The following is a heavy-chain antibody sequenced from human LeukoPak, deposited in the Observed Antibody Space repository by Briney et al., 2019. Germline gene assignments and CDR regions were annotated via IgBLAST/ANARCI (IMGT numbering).Heavy chain of an antibody. V-gene: IGHV4-39*07. J-gene: IGHJ5*02. D-gene: IGHD5-24*01. CDR1: GGSISSSSYY. Sequence: PSETLSLTCTVSGGSISSSSYYWGWIRQPPGKGLEWIGSIYYSGSTYYNPSLKSRVTISVDTSKNQFSLKLSSVTAADTAVYYCARLVRTRDGYNSWGQGTLVTVSS. CDR3: ARLVRTRDGYNS. CDR2: IYYSGST.